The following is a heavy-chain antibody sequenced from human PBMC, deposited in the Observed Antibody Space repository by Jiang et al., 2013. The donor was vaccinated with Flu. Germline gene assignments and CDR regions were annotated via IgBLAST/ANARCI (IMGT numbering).Heavy chain of an antibody. Sequence: PGLVKPSETLSLTCTVSGGSVSSGSYYWSWIRQPPGKGLGWIGYIYYSGSTNYNPSLKSRVTISVDTSKNQFSLKLSSVTAADTAVYYCARGQPYSSGQRTFYFDYWGQGTLVTVSS. CDR3: ARGQPYSSGQRTFYFDY. V-gene: IGHV4-61*01. CDR2: IYYSGST. J-gene: IGHJ4*02. CDR1: GGSVSSGSYY. D-gene: IGHD6-19*01.